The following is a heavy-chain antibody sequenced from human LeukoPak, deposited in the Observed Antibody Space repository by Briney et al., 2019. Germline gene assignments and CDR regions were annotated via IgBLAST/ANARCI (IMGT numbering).Heavy chain of an antibody. D-gene: IGHD1-26*01. CDR3: ARGGYSGSYWDYYYGMDV. CDR2: IYYSGST. CDR1: GGSISSYY. J-gene: IGHJ6*02. V-gene: IGHV4-59*01. Sequence: SETLSLTCTVSGGSISSYYWSWIRQPPGKGLEWIGYIYYSGSTNYNPSLKSRVTISVDTSKNQFSLKLSSVTAADTAVYYCARGGYSGSYWDYYYGMDVWGQGTTVTVSS.